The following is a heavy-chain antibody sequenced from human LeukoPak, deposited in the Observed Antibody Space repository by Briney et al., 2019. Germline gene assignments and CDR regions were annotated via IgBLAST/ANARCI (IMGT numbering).Heavy chain of an antibody. CDR1: GFTFSSYA. CDR3: AEDDSGYYYPFGY. J-gene: IGHJ4*02. CDR2: ISGSGGST. Sequence: LPGGSLRLSCAASGFTFSSYAMSWVRQAPGKGLEWVSAISGSGGSTYYADSVKGRFTISRDNSKNTLYLQMNSLRAEDTAVYYCAEDDSGYYYPFGYWGQGTLVTVSS. V-gene: IGHV3-23*01. D-gene: IGHD3-22*01.